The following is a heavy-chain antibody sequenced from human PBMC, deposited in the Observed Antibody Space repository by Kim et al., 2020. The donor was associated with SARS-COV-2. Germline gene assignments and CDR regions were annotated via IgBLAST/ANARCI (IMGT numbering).Heavy chain of an antibody. CDR3: ARPRSGYGSIDY. V-gene: IGHV4-39*01. J-gene: IGHJ4*02. Sequence: YYNPSLKSRVTISVDTSKNQFSLKLSSVTAADTAVYYCARPRSGYGSIDYWGQGTLVTVSS. D-gene: IGHD5-12*01.